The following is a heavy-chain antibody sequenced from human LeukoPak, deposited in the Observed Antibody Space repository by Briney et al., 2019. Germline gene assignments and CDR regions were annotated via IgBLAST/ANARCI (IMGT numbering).Heavy chain of an antibody. CDR3: ARSLLSAVASLVDL. CDR1: GFSFSSYE. D-gene: IGHD6-19*01. J-gene: IGHJ5*02. V-gene: IGHV3-48*03. Sequence: GGSESLLRAASGFSFSSYEVNWVSQAPGKGLEWVSYISRSGRAIYYADSVKGRFTISRDNAKNSLYLQLNSLRAEDTAVYYCARSLLSAVASLVDLWGQGPLVTVSS. CDR2: ISRSGRAI.